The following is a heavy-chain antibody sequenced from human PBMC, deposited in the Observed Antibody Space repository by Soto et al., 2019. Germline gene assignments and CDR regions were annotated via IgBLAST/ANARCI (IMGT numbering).Heavy chain of an antibody. D-gene: IGHD3-22*01. Sequence: QVQLVQSGAEVKKPGSSVKVSCKASGGTFSSYAISWVRQAPGQGLEWMGGIIPIFGTANYAQKFQGRVTITADESTSTAYVELSSLRSEDTAVYYCARDGYYYYSSGYYYYFDYLGQGTLVTVSS. CDR1: GGTFSSYA. CDR3: ARDGYYYYSSGYYYYFDY. J-gene: IGHJ4*02. CDR2: IIPIFGTA. V-gene: IGHV1-69*12.